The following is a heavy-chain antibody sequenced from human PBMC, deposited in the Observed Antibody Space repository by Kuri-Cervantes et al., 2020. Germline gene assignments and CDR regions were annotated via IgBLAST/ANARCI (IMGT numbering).Heavy chain of an antibody. CDR2: ISYDGSNK. V-gene: IGHV3-30-3*01. D-gene: IGHD4-17*01. CDR1: GFTFSSYA. CDR3: AKDRLRFIDY. Sequence: GESLKISCAASGFTFSSYAMHWVRQAPGKGLEWVAVISYDGSNKYYADPVKGRFTISRDNSKNTLYLQMNSLRAEDTAVYYCAKDRLRFIDYWGQGTLVTVSS. J-gene: IGHJ4*02.